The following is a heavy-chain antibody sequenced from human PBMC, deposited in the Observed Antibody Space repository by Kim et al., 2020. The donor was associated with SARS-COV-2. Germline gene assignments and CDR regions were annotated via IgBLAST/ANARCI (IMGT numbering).Heavy chain of an antibody. V-gene: IGHV3-9*01. J-gene: IGHJ4*02. Sequence: GGSLRLSCAASGFTFDDYAMHWVRQAPGKGLEWVSGISWNSGSIGYADSVKGRFTISRDNAKNSLYLQMNSLRAEDTALYYCAKDIYPVAYSSSWFDYWCPGTLVTVTS. CDR2: ISWNSGSI. CDR3: AKDIYPVAYSSSWFDY. D-gene: IGHD6-13*01. CDR1: GFTFDDYA.